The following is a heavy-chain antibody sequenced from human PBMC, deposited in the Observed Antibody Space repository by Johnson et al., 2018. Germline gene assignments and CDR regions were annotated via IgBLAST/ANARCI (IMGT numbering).Heavy chain of an antibody. CDR2: INPSGGST. CDR3: ARAKDIVVVPAAIRNYYYGMDV. V-gene: IGHV1-46*01. D-gene: IGHD2-2*02. Sequence: QVQLVQSGAEVKKPGASVKVSCKASGYTFTSYYMHWVRQAPGQGLEWMGIINPSGGSTSYAQKFQGRVTMTRDTSTSTGYMELSSLRSEDTAVYYCARAKDIVVVPAAIRNYYYGMDVWGQGTTVTVSS. J-gene: IGHJ6*02. CDR1: GYTFTSYY.